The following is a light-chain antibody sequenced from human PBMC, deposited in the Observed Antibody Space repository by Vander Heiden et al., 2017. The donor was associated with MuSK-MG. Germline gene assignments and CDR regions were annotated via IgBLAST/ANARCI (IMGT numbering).Light chain of an antibody. V-gene: IGKV3-20*01. CDR2: GAS. Sequence: EIVLTQSPGTLSLSPGERATLSCRASQTVSGRYLAWFQQRPGQAPRLLIYGASSRATGIPERFGGSGSGTDFTLTISGLDYEDFAVYYCHQDVSTPGTFGQGTKVEIK. J-gene: IGKJ1*01. CDR3: HQDVSTPGT. CDR1: QTVSGRY.